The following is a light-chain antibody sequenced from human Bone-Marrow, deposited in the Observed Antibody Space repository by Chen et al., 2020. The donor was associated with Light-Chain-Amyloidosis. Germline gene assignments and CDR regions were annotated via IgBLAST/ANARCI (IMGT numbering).Light chain of an antibody. CDR3: CSCVTDFVGGV. V-gene: IGLV2-23*01. CDR1: TSDVGRYNL. CDR2: EST. J-gene: IGLJ1*01. Sequence: QSALAQPASVSGSPGQSITISCTGTTSDVGRYNLVSWYQQHPGKAPKLIIYESTKRPSGVSHRFAGSKSGNTASLTSSGLQAEDEADYYCCSCVTDFVGGVFGTGTKVT.